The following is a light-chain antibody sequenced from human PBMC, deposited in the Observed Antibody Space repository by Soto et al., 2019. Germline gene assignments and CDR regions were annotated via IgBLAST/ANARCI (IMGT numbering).Light chain of an antibody. CDR3: QQYGSSSYT. CDR1: QSISRSY. V-gene: IGKV3-20*01. CDR2: AAS. J-gene: IGKJ2*01. Sequence: EIVLTQSPGTLSLSPGERATLSCRASQSISRSYLAWYQQKPGQAPRLRIYAASSRATGIPDRFSGSGSGTDFTLTISRLEPEYFAVYYCQQYGSSSYTFGQGTQLEIK.